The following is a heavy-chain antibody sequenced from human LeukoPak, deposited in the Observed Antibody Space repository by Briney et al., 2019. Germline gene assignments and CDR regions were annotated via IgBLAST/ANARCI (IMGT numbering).Heavy chain of an antibody. J-gene: IGHJ3*02. CDR2: INPNSGGT. CDR1: GYTFTGYY. D-gene: IGHD6-13*01. V-gene: IGHV1-2*02. Sequence: ASVKVSCKASGYTFTGYYMHWVRQAPGQGLEWMGWINPNSGGTNYAQKFQGRVTMTRDTSISTAYMELSRLRSDDTAVYYCASPDEPQQLVLYDAFDIWGQGTMVTVSS. CDR3: ASPDEPQQLVLYDAFDI.